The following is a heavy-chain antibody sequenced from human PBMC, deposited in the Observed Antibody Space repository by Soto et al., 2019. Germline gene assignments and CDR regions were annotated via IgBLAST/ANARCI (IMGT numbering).Heavy chain of an antibody. D-gene: IGHD3-3*01. Sequence: ASVKVSCKASGYTFTSYAMHWVRQAPGQRLEWMGWINAGNGNTKYSQKFQGRVTITRDTSASTAYMELSSLRSEDTAVYYCARNGITIFGVVIAFDYWGQGTLVTVSS. V-gene: IGHV1-3*01. CDR3: ARNGITIFGVVIAFDY. CDR1: GYTFTSYA. J-gene: IGHJ4*02. CDR2: INAGNGNT.